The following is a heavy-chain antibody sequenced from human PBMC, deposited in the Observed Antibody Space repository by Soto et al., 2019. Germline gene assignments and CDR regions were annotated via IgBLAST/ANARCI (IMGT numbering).Heavy chain of an antibody. CDR3: ARVGEKYGSGSYYDY. CDR2: IWYDGSNK. D-gene: IGHD3-10*01. Sequence: GGSLRLSCAASGFTFSSYGMHWVRQAPGKGLEWVAVIWYDGSNKYYADSVKGRFTISRDNSKNTLYLQMNSLRAEDTAVYYCARVGEKYGSGSYYDYWGQGTLVTVSS. V-gene: IGHV3-33*01. J-gene: IGHJ4*02. CDR1: GFTFSSYG.